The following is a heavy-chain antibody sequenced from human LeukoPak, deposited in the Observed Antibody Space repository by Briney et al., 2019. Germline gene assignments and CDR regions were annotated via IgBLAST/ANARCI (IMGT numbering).Heavy chain of an antibody. V-gene: IGHV3-23*01. CDR2: IVGSGADT. CDR1: GFTFSTYA. Sequence: GGSLRLSCAASGFTFSTYAMNWVRHTPGKGLEWVSSIVGSGADTYYADSVKGRFTISRDNSKNTLYLQMDSLRAEDTAIYYCARDERLLSFLKWGQGTLVTVSS. CDR3: ARDERLLSFLK. D-gene: IGHD3-3*01. J-gene: IGHJ4*02.